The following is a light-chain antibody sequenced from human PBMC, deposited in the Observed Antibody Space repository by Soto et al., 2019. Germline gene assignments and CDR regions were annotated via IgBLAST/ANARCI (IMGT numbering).Light chain of an antibody. Sequence: QAVVTQEPSLTVSPGGTVTLTCASSSGAVTSGSYPTWYQQKPGQTPRPLVYDTDNKYSWTPARFSGSLLGGQAALTLSGAQPEDEAEYFCLLSDGGVYVFGAGTKLTVL. CDR3: LLSDGGVYV. CDR2: DTD. J-gene: IGLJ1*01. V-gene: IGLV7-43*01. CDR1: SGAVTSGSY.